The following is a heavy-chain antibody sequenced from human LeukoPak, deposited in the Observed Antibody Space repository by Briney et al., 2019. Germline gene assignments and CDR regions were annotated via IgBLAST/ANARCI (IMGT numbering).Heavy chain of an antibody. CDR1: GFTFSSYA. CDR2: ISSSSSYI. Sequence: PGGSLRLSCAASGFTFSSYAMSWVRQAPGKGLEWVSSISSSSSYIYYADSVKGRFTISRDNAKNSLYLQMDSLRAEDTAVYYCARDPNPTGSSSYYYGMDVWGQGTTVTVSS. CDR3: ARDPNPTGSSSYYYGMDV. J-gene: IGHJ6*02. D-gene: IGHD6-6*01. V-gene: IGHV3-21*01.